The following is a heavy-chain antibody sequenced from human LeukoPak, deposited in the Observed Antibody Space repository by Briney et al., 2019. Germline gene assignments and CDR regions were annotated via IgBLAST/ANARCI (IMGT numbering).Heavy chain of an antibody. CDR3: ARGGMRGKISYTYYYMDV. CDR1: GFAFSSYS. J-gene: IGHJ6*03. CDR2: FSGSTGST. D-gene: IGHD2-2*02. V-gene: IGHV3-23*01. Sequence: PGGSLRLSCAASGFAFSSYSMNWVRQAPGKGLEWVSGFSGSTGSTHYANSVKGRFTISRDNSRDTLSLQMNSLRGEDTAVYYCARGGMRGKISYTYYYMDVWGKGTTVTVSS.